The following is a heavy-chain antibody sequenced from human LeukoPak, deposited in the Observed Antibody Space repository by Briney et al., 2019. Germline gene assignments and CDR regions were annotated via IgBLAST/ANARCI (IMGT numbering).Heavy chain of an antibody. CDR1: GFTFDDYA. D-gene: IGHD5-18*01. V-gene: IGHV3-9*01. CDR3: ATYRQVLLPFES. Sequence: GGSLRLSCAASGFTFDDYAMHWVRQAPGKGLEWVSGISWNSGSIGYADSVKGRFTISRDNAKNSLYLQMNSLRAEDTALYYCATYRQVLLPFESWGQGTLVTVSS. CDR2: ISWNSGSI. J-gene: IGHJ4*02.